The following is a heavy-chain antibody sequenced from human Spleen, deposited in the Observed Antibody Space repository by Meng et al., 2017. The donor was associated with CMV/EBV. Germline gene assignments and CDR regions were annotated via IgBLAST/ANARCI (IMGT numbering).Heavy chain of an antibody. Sequence: GGSLRLSCAASKFTFGGYCMNWVRQAPGKGLEWVSSISSTSTYIYYADSVKGRFTISRDNSKNTLYLQMNSLRAEDTAVYYCAKDPDSSGYYKCYFDYWGQGTLVTVSS. CDR1: KFTFGGYC. CDR2: ISSTSTYI. D-gene: IGHD3-22*01. CDR3: AKDPDSSGYYKCYFDY. J-gene: IGHJ4*02. V-gene: IGHV3-21*01.